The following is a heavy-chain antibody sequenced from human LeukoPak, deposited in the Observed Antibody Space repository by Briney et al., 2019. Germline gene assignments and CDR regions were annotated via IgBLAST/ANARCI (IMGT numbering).Heavy chain of an antibody. J-gene: IGHJ3*02. Sequence: SQTLSLTCTVSGGSISSGDYYWSWIRQPPGKGLEWIGYIYYSGSTYYNPSLKSRVTISVDTSKNQFSLKLSSVTAADTAVYYCARTIFGVVNSVAFDIWGQGTIVTVSS. CDR3: ARTIFGVVNSVAFDI. CDR2: IYYSGST. V-gene: IGHV4-30-4*08. D-gene: IGHD3-3*01. CDR1: GGSISSGDYY.